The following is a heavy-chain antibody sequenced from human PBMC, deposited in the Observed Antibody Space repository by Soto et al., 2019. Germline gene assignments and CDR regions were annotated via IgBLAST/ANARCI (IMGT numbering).Heavy chain of an antibody. D-gene: IGHD2-8*02. V-gene: IGHV3-23*01. Sequence: EVQMLESGGGLAQPGGSLRLYCAVSGFICSSYDMSWVRQAPGKGLEWVSTILVGGSTHYEDSVKGRFTISRDTSKNTVYLQMNSLTAGDTAVYYCAKATATGGGAFEIYGQGTMVTVSS. J-gene: IGHJ3*02. CDR2: ILVGGST. CDR1: GFICSSYD. CDR3: AKATATGGGAFEI.